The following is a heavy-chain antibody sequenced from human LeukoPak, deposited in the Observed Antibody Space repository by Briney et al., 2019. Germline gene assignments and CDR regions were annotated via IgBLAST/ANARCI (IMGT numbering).Heavy chain of an antibody. CDR3: AATDWFDP. V-gene: IGHV1-2*02. Sequence: ASVKVSCKAFGFTFNDHYLHWIRQAPGQGLEWMGWINPKSGGTKYAQKFQGRVTMTRDTSISTAYMELSRLRSDDTAVYYCAATDWFDPWGQGTLVTVSS. CDR1: GFTFNDHY. CDR2: INPKSGGT. J-gene: IGHJ5*02. D-gene: IGHD4-17*01.